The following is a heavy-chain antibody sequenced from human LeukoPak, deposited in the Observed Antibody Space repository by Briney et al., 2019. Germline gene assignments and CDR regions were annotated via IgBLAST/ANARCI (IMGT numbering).Heavy chain of an antibody. CDR3: ASEVGYRSLGY. Sequence: PGGSLRLSCAASGFTFDDNTMRWVRQTPGRGLEWVSFITWKSHRTHYADSVRGRFTVSRDNSKDSMHLEMNSLKTEDTGLYHCASEVGYRSLGYLGQGTLVTVSS. CDR1: GFTFDDNT. J-gene: IGHJ4*02. V-gene: IGHV3-43*01. CDR2: ITWKSHRT. D-gene: IGHD3-3*01.